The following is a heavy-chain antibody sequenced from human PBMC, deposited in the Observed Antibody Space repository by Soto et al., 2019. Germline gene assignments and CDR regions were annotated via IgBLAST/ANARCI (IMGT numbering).Heavy chain of an antibody. J-gene: IGHJ6*02. CDR2: FGSAGDI. Sequence: PGGSLRLSCAASGFTFNKYDMLWVRQAPGKGLEWVSTFGSAGDIYYSDSVKGRFTISRDNARNSLYLQMNSLRAADTAVYYCARGGPNWDYYFYGMDVWGQGTTVTVSS. V-gene: IGHV3-13*01. CDR3: ARGGPNWDYYFYGMDV. CDR1: GFTFNKYD. D-gene: IGHD3-16*01.